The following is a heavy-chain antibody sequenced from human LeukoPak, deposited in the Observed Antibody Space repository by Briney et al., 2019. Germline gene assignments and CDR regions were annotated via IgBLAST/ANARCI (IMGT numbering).Heavy chain of an antibody. Sequence: GASVKVSCKASGYTFTDYYLHWVRQAPGQGLEWMGWIIPNSGDTNYAQSFQGRVTMTRDTSISTAYMELRSLRSDDTAVYYCARDSRDIVVVPAAGGLDDAFDIWGQGTMVTVSS. CDR1: GYTFTDYY. D-gene: IGHD2-2*01. CDR3: ARDSRDIVVVPAAGGLDDAFDI. V-gene: IGHV1-2*02. CDR2: IIPNSGDT. J-gene: IGHJ3*02.